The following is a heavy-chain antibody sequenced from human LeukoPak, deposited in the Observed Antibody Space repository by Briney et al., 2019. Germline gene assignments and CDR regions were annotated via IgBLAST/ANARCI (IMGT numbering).Heavy chain of an antibody. CDR1: GFTFSSYSMN. CDR2: IYYSGST. V-gene: IGHV4-39*01. CDR3: ARLTGTTPLDY. D-gene: IGHD1-20*01. J-gene: IGHJ4*02. Sequence: GSLRLSCAASGFTFSSYSMNWVRQPPGKGLEWIASIYYSGSTYYNPSLKSRVTISVDTSKNQFSLNLRAVTAADTAVYYCARLTGTTPLDYWGQGTLVTVSS.